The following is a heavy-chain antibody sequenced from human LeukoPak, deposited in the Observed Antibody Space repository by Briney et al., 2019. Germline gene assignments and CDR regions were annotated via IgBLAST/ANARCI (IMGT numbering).Heavy chain of an antibody. Sequence: ASVKVSCKASGYTFTSYGISRVRQAPGQGLEWMGWISVYNGNTNYAQKLQGRVTMTTDTSTSTAYMELRSLRSDDTAVYYCARGYSSGWYSATYYFDYWGQGTLVTVSS. V-gene: IGHV1-18*01. CDR2: ISVYNGNT. J-gene: IGHJ4*02. CDR3: ARGYSSGWYSATYYFDY. D-gene: IGHD6-19*01. CDR1: GYTFTSYG.